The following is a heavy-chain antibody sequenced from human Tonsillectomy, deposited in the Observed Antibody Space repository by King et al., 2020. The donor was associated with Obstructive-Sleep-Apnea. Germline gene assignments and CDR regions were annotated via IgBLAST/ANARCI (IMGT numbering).Heavy chain of an antibody. J-gene: IGHJ5*02. CDR3: ARSSGSYYNWFDP. V-gene: IGHV4-30-2*01. D-gene: IGHD3-10*01. CDR1: GGSISSGGYS. CDR2: IYHSGST. Sequence: QLQESGSGLVKPSQTLSLTCAVSGGSISSGGYSWSWIRQPPGKGLEWIGYIYHSGSTYYNPSLESRVTISVDRSKNQFSLKLSSVTAADTAVYYCARSSGSYYNWFDPWGQGTLVTVSS.